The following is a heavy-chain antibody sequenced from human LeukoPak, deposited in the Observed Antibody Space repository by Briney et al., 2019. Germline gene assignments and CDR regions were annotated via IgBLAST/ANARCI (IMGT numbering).Heavy chain of an antibody. CDR2: IIPIFGTA. D-gene: IGHD2-2*01. CDR3: AREGYCSSTSCPADY. V-gene: IGHV1-69*05. Sequence: SVKVSFKASGGTFSSYAISWVRQAPGQGLEWMGGIIPIFGTANYAQKFQGRVTITTDESTSTAYMELSSLRSEDTAVYYCAREGYCSSTSCPADYWGQGTLVTVSS. CDR1: GGTFSSYA. J-gene: IGHJ4*02.